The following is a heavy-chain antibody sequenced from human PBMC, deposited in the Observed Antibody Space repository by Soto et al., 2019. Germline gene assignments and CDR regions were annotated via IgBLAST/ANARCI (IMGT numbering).Heavy chain of an antibody. Sequence: GGSLRLSCGASGFTFDDYAMHWVRQAPGKGLEWVSGISWNSGSIGYADSVKGRFTISRDNAKSSLYLQMNSLTPEDTALYYCAKDFSDIWDYRRDFDYWGQGTLVTVSS. CDR3: AKDFSDIWDYRRDFDY. CDR2: ISWNSGSI. J-gene: IGHJ4*02. V-gene: IGHV3-9*01. CDR1: GFTFDDYA. D-gene: IGHD1-7*01.